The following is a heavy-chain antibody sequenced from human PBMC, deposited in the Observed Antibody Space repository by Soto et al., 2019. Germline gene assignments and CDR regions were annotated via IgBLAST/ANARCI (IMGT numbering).Heavy chain of an antibody. D-gene: IGHD3-10*01. V-gene: IGHV4-34*01. CDR2: INHSGST. CDR1: GGSFSGYY. CDR3: ARGYYYGSGRLYYYYGMDV. J-gene: IGHJ6*02. Sequence: ASETLSLTCAVYGGSFSGYYWSWIRQPPGKGLEWIGEINHSGSTNYNPSLKSRVTISVDTSKNQFSLKLSSVTAADTAVYYCARGYYYGSGRLYYYYGMDVWGQGTTVTVSS.